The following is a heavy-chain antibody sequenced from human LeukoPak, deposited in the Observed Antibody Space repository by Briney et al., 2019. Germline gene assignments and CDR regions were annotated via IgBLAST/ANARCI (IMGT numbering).Heavy chain of an antibody. D-gene: IGHD4-23*01. CDR1: GDSVSSNSAA. J-gene: IGHJ3*02. Sequence: SQTLSLTCAISGDSVSSNSAAWNWIRQSPSRGLEWLGRTYYRSKWYNDYAVSVKSRITINPDTSKNQFSLKLGSVTAADTAVYYCAREGGLDYGGDPRAFDIWGQGTMVTVSS. CDR2: TYYRSKWYN. CDR3: AREGGLDYGGDPRAFDI. V-gene: IGHV6-1*01.